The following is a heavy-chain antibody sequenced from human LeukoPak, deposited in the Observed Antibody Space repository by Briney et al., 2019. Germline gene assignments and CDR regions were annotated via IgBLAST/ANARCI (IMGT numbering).Heavy chain of an antibody. D-gene: IGHD3-22*01. CDR1: GFTFSSYA. Sequence: GGSLRLSCAASGFTFSSYAMSWVRQAPGKGLEWVSAIIGSGGSTYYADSVKGRFTISRDNSKNTLYLQMNSLRAEDTAVYYCAKEHYYDSSGYYYALDYWGQGTLVTVSS. V-gene: IGHV3-23*01. CDR3: AKEHYYDSSGYYYALDY. CDR2: IIGSGGST. J-gene: IGHJ4*02.